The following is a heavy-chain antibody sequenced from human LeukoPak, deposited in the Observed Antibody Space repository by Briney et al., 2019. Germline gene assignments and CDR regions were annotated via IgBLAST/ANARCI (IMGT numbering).Heavy chain of an antibody. D-gene: IGHD3-22*01. CDR1: GFTFGTYN. CDR2: ITTSSRTI. CDR3: AKDPLSVVHALGYFQH. Sequence: GGSLRLSCAASGFTFGTYNMNWVRQAPGKGLEWVSYITTSSRTIDYAASVKGRFTISRDNAKNLLYLQMKNLRAEDTAVYYCAKDPLSVVHALGYFQHWGQGTLVTVSS. V-gene: IGHV3-48*04. J-gene: IGHJ1*01.